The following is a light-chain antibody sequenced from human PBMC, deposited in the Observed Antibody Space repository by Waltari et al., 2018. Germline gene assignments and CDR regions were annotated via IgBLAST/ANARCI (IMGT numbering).Light chain of an antibody. CDR2: GAS. Sequence: EIVFTQSPGTLSLSPGDRATLSSRAIQSVFSADLAWYQQNPGQAPRLLSYGASRRATGSPARFSGSGSGTDFTLTISSLEPEDVAVYYCQHRDHWPPDATFGPGTKVDI. J-gene: IGKJ3*01. V-gene: IGKV3D-20*02. CDR1: QSVFSAD. CDR3: QHRDHWPPDAT.